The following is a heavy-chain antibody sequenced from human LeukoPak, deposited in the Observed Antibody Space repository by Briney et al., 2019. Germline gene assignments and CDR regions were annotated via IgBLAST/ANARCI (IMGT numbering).Heavy chain of an antibody. J-gene: IGHJ6*02. CDR1: GFTFSSYG. CDR2: IWYDGSNK. CDR3: ARDRYSSLTPCCYYYGMDV. D-gene: IGHD6-13*01. Sequence: GRSLRLSCAASGFTFSSYGMHWVRQAPGKGLEWVAVIWYDGSNKYYADSVKGRFTISRDNSKNTLYLQMNSLRAEDTAVYYCARDRYSSLTPCCYYYGMDVWGQGTTVTVSS. V-gene: IGHV3-33*01.